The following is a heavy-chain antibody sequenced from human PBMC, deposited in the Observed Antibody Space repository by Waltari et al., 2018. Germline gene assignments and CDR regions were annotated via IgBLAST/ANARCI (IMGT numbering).Heavy chain of an antibody. Sequence: QLQLQESGPGLVKPSETLSLTCTVSGGSISSSSYYWGWIRQPHGKGLEWIGSIYYSGSTYYNPSLKSRVTISVDTSKNQFSLKLSSVTAADTAVYYCARGNPPITMIVVVIGTPFDYWGQGTLVTVSS. CDR2: IYYSGST. D-gene: IGHD3-22*01. J-gene: IGHJ4*02. CDR3: ARGNPPITMIVVVIGTPFDY. CDR1: GGSISSSSYY. V-gene: IGHV4-39*07.